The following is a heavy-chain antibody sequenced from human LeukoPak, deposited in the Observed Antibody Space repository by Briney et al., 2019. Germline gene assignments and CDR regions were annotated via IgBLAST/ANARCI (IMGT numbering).Heavy chain of an antibody. CDR1: GFTLNNYS. CDR2: IKKDGSEK. V-gene: IGHV3-7*05. J-gene: IGHJ4*02. CDR3: ARVRGDTGGNSDY. Sequence: GGALRLSCAASGFTLNNYSMSCFRQAPQKGLECVANIKKDGSEKYYVDSVKGRFTISRDNAKNLLYLQRNPLRAEDTAVYYCARVRGDTGGNSDYWGEGTLVTVSS. D-gene: IGHD4-23*01.